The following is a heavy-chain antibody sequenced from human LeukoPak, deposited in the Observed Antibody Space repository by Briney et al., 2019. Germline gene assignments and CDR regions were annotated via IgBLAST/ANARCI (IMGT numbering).Heavy chain of an antibody. V-gene: IGHV3-33*01. CDR1: GFTFSSYG. CDR2: IWYDGSNK. Sequence: GRSLRLSCAASGFTFSSYGMHWVRQAPGKGLEWVAVIWYDGSNKYYADSVKGRFTISRDNSKNTLYLQMNSLRVADTAIYYCVREDYAYVSGTYRYWFDPWGRGTLVTVSS. J-gene: IGHJ5*02. D-gene: IGHD3-16*02. CDR3: VREDYAYVSGTYRYWFDP.